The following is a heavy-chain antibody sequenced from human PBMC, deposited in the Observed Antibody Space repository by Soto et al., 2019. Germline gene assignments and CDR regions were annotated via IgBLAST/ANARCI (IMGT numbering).Heavy chain of an antibody. V-gene: IGHV1-3*01. CDR1: GYTFTSYA. CDR2: INAGNGNT. Sequence: ASVKVSCKASGYTFTSYAMHWVRQAPGQRLEWMGWINAGNGNTKYSQKFQGRVTITRDTSASTAYMELSSLRSEDTAVYYCARVSGAYDFWSGYSLSPWGQGTLVTVSS. J-gene: IGHJ5*02. D-gene: IGHD3-3*01. CDR3: ARVSGAYDFWSGYSLSP.